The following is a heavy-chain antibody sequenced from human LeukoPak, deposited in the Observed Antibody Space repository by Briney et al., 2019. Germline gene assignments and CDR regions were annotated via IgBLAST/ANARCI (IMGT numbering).Heavy chain of an antibody. J-gene: IGHJ4*02. Sequence: GGSLRLSCAASGFTFSSYGMHWVRQALGKGLEWVAVISYDGSNKYYADSVKGRFTISRDNSKNTLYLQMNSLRAEDTAVYYCARALEYFDWLLFPPAGYWGQGTLVTVSS. D-gene: IGHD3-9*01. CDR1: GFTFSSYG. V-gene: IGHV3-30*03. CDR2: ISYDGSNK. CDR3: ARALEYFDWLLFPPAGY.